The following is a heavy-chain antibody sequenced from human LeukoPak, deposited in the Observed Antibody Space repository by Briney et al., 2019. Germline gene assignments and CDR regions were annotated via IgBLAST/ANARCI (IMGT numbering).Heavy chain of an antibody. CDR1: GFTFSSYS. D-gene: IGHD2-15*01. J-gene: IGHJ2*01. CDR3: ARVLYCSGGSCYSRWFFDL. Sequence: PGGSLRLSCAASGFTFSSYSMNWVRQAPGKGLEWVSSISSSSTYIDYADLVQGRFTISRDNAKNSLYLQMNSLRAEDTAVYYCARVLYCSGGSCYSRWFFDLWGRGTPVTVSS. CDR2: ISSSSTYI. V-gene: IGHV3-21*06.